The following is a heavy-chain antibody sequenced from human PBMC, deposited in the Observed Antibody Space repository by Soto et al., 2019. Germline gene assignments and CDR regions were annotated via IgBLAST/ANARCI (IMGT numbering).Heavy chain of an antibody. CDR3: ARDEELERRGMDV. Sequence: QVPLVQSGAEVKKPGASVKVSCKASGYTFTGYYMHGVRQAPGQGLEWMGWINPNSGGTNYAQKFQGWVTMTRDTSISTAYMELSRLRSDDTAVYYCARDEELERRGMDVWGQGTTVTVSS. CDR2: INPNSGGT. D-gene: IGHD1-1*01. J-gene: IGHJ6*02. CDR1: GYTFTGYY. V-gene: IGHV1-2*04.